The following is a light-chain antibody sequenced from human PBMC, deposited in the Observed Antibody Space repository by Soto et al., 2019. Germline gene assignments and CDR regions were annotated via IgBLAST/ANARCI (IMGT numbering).Light chain of an antibody. Sequence: EIVLTQSPATLSLSPGERATPSCRASQSVSSYLAWYQQKPGQAPRLLIYDASNRATGIPARFSGSGSGTDFTLTISSLEPEDFAVYYCQQRSNWPATFGQGTRLEI. CDR1: QSVSSY. CDR3: QQRSNWPAT. CDR2: DAS. V-gene: IGKV3-11*01. J-gene: IGKJ5*01.